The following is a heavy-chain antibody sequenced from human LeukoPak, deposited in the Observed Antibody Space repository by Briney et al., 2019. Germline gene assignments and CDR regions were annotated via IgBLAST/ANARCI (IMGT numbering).Heavy chain of an antibody. V-gene: IGHV3-13*01. D-gene: IGHD6-13*01. CDR3: ARGHLWQQLDTPPAYYFDY. Sequence: GGSLRLSCAASGFTFSAYDIHWVRQVPGNGLEWVSAIGTADDTYYVDSVKGRFTISRENAKNSLYLQMKSLRAGDTAVYYCARGHLWQQLDTPPAYYFDYWGQGTLVTVSS. J-gene: IGHJ4*02. CDR2: IGTADDT. CDR1: GFTFSAYD.